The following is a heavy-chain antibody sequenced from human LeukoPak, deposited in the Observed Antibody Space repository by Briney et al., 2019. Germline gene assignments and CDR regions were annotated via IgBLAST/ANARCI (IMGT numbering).Heavy chain of an antibody. D-gene: IGHD6-13*01. CDR2: IYYSGST. CDR1: GGSFSGYY. J-gene: IGHJ4*02. CDR3: ARDQGGGSSWYDY. V-gene: IGHV4-59*01. Sequence: SETLSLTCAVYGGSFSGYYWSWIRQPPGKGLEWIGYIYYSGSTNYNPSLKSRVTISVDTSKYQFSLKLSSVTAADTAVYYCARDQGGGSSWYDYWGQGILVTVSS.